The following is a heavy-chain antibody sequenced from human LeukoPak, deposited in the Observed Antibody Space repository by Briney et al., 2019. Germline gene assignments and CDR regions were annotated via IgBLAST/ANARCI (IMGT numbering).Heavy chain of an antibody. Sequence: GESLKISCKASGYSFTNYWIGWVRQMPGKGLEWMGIIYPGDSDTRYSPSFQGQVTLSADKSISTAYLQWSSLMASDTAMYYCARRSSGTAFESFDYWCQGTLATVSS. J-gene: IGHJ4*02. CDR1: GYSFTNYW. CDR3: ARRSSGTAFESFDY. D-gene: IGHD3-10*01. CDR2: IYPGDSDT. V-gene: IGHV5-51*01.